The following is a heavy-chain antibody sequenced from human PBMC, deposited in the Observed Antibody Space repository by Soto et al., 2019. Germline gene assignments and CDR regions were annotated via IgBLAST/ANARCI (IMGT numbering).Heavy chain of an antibody. CDR3: AREYTAWPLAYGLDV. CDR1: GFTFSTYS. D-gene: IGHD2-2*02. CDR2: ISSRSDI. Sequence: GGSLRLACVGSGFTFSTYSINWVRQAPGKGLEWVSSISSRSDIYYADSVKGRFTISRDNAKNSVSLQMNSLRAEDTAVYYCAREYTAWPLAYGLDVWGQGTTVTVSS. J-gene: IGHJ6*02. V-gene: IGHV3-21*01.